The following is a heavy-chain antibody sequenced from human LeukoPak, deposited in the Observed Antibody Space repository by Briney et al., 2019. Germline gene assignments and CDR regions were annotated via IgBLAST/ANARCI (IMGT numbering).Heavy chain of an antibody. CDR2: ISGSDGPT. CDR1: GITFSSYA. CDR3: AKAVGATPMKYYYYYYMDV. Sequence: GGSLRLSCAASGITFSSYAMSWVRQAPGKGLEWVSGISGSDGPTYYADSVKGRFTISRDNSKNTLYLQMNNLRAEDTALYYCAKAVGATPMKYYYYYYMDVWGKGTTVTISS. V-gene: IGHV3-23*01. J-gene: IGHJ6*03. D-gene: IGHD1-26*01.